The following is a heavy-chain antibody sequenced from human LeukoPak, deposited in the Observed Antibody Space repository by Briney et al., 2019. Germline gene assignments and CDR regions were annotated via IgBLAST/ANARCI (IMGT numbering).Heavy chain of an antibody. J-gene: IGHJ6*03. CDR2: IYTSGST. Sequence: SETLSLTCTVSGGSISSYYWSWIRQPAGKGLEWIGRIYTSGSTNYNPSLKSRVTMSVDTSKNQFSLKLSSVTAADTAVYYCARAGELYYGSGSYYDYYYYYMDVWGKGTTVTISS. CDR3: ARAGELYYGSGSYYDYYYYYMDV. V-gene: IGHV4-4*07. D-gene: IGHD3-10*01. CDR1: GGSISSYY.